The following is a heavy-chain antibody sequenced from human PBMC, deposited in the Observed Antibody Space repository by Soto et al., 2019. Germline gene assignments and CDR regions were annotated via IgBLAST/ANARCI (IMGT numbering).Heavy chain of an antibody. CDR1: GGSISSSNW. D-gene: IGHD3-22*01. V-gene: IGHV4-4*02. J-gene: IGHJ4*02. CDR3: ARNQDFYDSSGYYY. Sequence: SETLSLTCAVSGGSISSSNWWSWFLQPPVNGLDLIGEIYHIGSTNYNPSLKSRVSISMYSSKNHFSLKLNSVTASYTAVYYCARNQDFYDSSGYYYWGQGTLDT. CDR2: IYHIGST.